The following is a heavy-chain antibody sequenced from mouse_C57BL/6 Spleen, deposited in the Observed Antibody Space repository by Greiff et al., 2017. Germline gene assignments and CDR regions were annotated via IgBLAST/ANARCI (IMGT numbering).Heavy chain of an antibody. CDR1: GYTFTSYW. CDR2: INPSSGYT. D-gene: IGHD2-4*01. Sequence: VQLQQSGAELAKPGASVKLSCKASGYTFTSYWMHWVKQRPGQGLEWIGYINPSSGYTKYNQKFKDKATLTADKPSSTAYMQLSSLTYEDSAVYYCARGDYERYYFDYWGQGTTLTVSS. CDR3: ARGDYERYYFDY. J-gene: IGHJ2*01. V-gene: IGHV1-7*01.